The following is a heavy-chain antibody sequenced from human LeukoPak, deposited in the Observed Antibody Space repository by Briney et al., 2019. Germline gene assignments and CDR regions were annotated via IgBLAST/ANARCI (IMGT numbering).Heavy chain of an antibody. D-gene: IGHD2-15*01. CDR3: ASGVHCSGGSCYSGAFDI. J-gene: IGHJ3*02. CDR2: INPNSGGT. V-gene: IGHV1-2*02. CDR1: GYTFTGYY. Sequence: ASVKVSCKASGYTFTGYYLHWVRQAPGQGLEWMGWINPNSGGTNYAQKFQGRVTMTTDTSVSTAYMELSRLRSDDTAVYYCASGVHCSGGSCYSGAFDIWGQGTMVTVSS.